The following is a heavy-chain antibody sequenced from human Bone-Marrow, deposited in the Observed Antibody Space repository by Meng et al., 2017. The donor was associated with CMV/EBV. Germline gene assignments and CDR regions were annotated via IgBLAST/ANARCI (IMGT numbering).Heavy chain of an antibody. CDR3: ASTKGYCSSTSCYMGPKYYYYGMDV. Sequence: SVKVSCKASGYSFSNFGIAWVRQAPGQGLEWMGRIITILGIANYAQKFQGRVTITADKSTSTAYMELSSLRSEDTAVYNCASTKGYCSSTSCYMGPKYYYYGMDVCGQGTTVAASS. J-gene: IGHJ6*02. D-gene: IGHD2-2*02. V-gene: IGHV1-69*04. CDR1: GYSFSNFG. CDR2: IITILGIA.